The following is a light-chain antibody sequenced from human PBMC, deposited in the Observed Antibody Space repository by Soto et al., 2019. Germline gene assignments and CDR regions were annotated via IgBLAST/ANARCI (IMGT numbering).Light chain of an antibody. CDR2: GNS. J-gene: IGLJ2*01. CDR1: RSNIGAGYD. V-gene: IGLV1-40*01. CDR3: QSYDSSLSGNVV. Sequence: QSVLTQPPSVSGAPGQRVTISCTGSRSNIGAGYDVHWYQQLPGTAPKLLIYGNSNRSSGVPDRFSGSKSGTSASLAITGLQAEDEADYYCQSYDSSLSGNVVFGGGTQLTVL.